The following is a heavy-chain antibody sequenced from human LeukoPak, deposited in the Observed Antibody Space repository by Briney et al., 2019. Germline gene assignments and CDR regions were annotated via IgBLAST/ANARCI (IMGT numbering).Heavy chain of an antibody. Sequence: PSETLSLTCTVSGASISSSSSSWGRDRQPPGKGPEWIGSIYYSGLTYDNPSLKSRVSISVDPSKNLFSLKVSSVTAADTAVYYCASGSFDDYGDYDRGDYFDHWGQGTLVIVSS. J-gene: IGHJ4*02. CDR2: IYYSGLT. CDR1: GASISSSSSS. CDR3: ASGSFDDYGDYDRGDYFDH. V-gene: IGHV4-39*02. D-gene: IGHD4-17*01.